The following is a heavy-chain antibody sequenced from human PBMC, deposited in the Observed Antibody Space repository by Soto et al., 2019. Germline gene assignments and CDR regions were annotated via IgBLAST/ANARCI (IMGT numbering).Heavy chain of an antibody. J-gene: IGHJ4*02. CDR2: ISGSGGRT. CDR3: AKDRDRITMVRGVSTKSFHX. Sequence: GGSLRLSCAASGFTFSSYAMSWVRQAPGKGLEWVSAISGSGGRTYYEDSVKGRFTISRDNSKNTLYLQMNSLRAEDTAVYYCAKDRDRITMVRGVSTKSFHXWGQVTLVTVSX. D-gene: IGHD3-10*01. V-gene: IGHV3-23*01. CDR1: GFTFSSYA.